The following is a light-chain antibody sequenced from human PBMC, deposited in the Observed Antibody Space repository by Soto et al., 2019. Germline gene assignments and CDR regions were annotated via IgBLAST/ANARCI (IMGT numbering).Light chain of an antibody. CDR2: DAS. J-gene: IGKJ2*01. V-gene: IGKV1-5*01. CDR3: QQYNS. Sequence: DIQMSQSPSTLSASVGDRVTITCRASQSISSWLAWYQQKPGKAPKLLIYDASSLESGVPSRFSGSGSGTKFTLTISSLQPDDFATYYCQQYNSFGQGTNLEIK. CDR1: QSISSW.